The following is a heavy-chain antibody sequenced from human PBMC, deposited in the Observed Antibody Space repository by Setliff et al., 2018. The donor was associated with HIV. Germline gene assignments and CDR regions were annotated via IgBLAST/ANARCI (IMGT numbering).Heavy chain of an antibody. V-gene: IGHV4-59*11. CDR1: GGSISTHY. J-gene: IGHJ5*02. Sequence: SETLSLTCTVSGGSISTHYWSWIRQPPGKGLEWIGTVYYDASTTYNPSLNSRVTISVDTAKNQFSLKVTSVTSADTAVYYCARGSTTWWTWWFDPWGQGTLVTVSS. CDR3: ARGSTTWWTWWFDP. D-gene: IGHD2-15*01. CDR2: VYYDAST.